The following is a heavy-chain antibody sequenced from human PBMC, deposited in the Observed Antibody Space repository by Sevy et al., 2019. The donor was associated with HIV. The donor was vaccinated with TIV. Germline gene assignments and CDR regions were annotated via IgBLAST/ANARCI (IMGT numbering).Heavy chain of an antibody. Sequence: GGSLRLSCSASEFTFSYYAMSWVRQAPGKGLEWVSSISASGTNIYYADSVKGRFTISRDNTNNSLYLQMNSLRAEDTSVYDCSRLLVLGWFDSWGQGILVTVSS. D-gene: IGHD3-10*01. V-gene: IGHV3-21*01. CDR1: EFTFSYYA. J-gene: IGHJ5*01. CDR2: ISASGTNI. CDR3: SRLLVLGWFDS.